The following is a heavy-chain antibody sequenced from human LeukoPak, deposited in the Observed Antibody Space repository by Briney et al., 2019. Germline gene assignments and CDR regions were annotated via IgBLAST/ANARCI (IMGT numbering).Heavy chain of an antibody. J-gene: IGHJ4*02. CDR3: ISHYYGSGSYDY. Sequence: GGSLRLSCAASGFTFSNAWMSWVHQAPGKGLEWVGRIKSKNDGGTPDYAAPVKGRFTISRDDSKNTLYLQMNSLKTDEDTAVYYCISHYYGSGSYDYWGQGTLVTVSS. CDR2: IKSKNDGGTP. V-gene: IGHV3-15*01. D-gene: IGHD3-10*01. CDR1: GFTFSNAW.